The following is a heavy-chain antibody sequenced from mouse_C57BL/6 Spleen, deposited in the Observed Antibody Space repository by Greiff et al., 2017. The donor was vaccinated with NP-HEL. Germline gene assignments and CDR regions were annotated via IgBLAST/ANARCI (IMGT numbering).Heavy chain of an antibody. D-gene: IGHD2-1*01. CDR3: AFYYGNYVGFAY. V-gene: IGHV1-59*01. Sequence: QVQLKQPGAELVRPGTSVKLSCKASGYTFTSYWMHWVKQRPGQGLEWIGVIYPSDSYTNYNQKFKGKATLTVDTSSSTAYMQLSSLTSEDCAVDYCAFYYGNYVGFAYWGQGTLVTVSA. J-gene: IGHJ3*01. CDR1: GYTFTSYW. CDR2: IYPSDSYT.